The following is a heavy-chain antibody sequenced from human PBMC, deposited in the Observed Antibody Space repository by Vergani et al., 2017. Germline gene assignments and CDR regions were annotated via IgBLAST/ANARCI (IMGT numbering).Heavy chain of an antibody. Sequence: EVQLVESGGGLVQPGGSLRLSCAASGFTVSSKYMSWVRQAPGKGLEWVSVIYSGGSTYYADSVRGRFTISRDNSKNTLYLQMNSLRAEATAVYYCARGTGSGWYLLRFQYWGQGTLVTVSS. CDR3: ARGTGSGWYLLRFQY. V-gene: IGHV3-66*01. CDR1: GFTVSSKY. CDR2: IYSGGST. D-gene: IGHD6-19*01. J-gene: IGHJ1*01.